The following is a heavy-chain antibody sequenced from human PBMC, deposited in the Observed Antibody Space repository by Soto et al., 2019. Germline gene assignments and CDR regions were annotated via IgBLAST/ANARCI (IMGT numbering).Heavy chain of an antibody. J-gene: IGHJ4*02. V-gene: IGHV4-39*01. D-gene: IGHD6-19*01. Sequence: QLQLQESGPRLVKPSDTLSLTCTVSGGSISNSSYLWGWIRQPPGKGLQWIGSVSYSGSTYYNPSLKSRVTISVDTSKTQSSLRLSSVTAADTAVSYCSRIAVSGPITGFDYWGQGALVTVSS. CDR1: GGSISNSSYL. CDR2: VSYSGST. CDR3: SRIAVSGPITGFDY.